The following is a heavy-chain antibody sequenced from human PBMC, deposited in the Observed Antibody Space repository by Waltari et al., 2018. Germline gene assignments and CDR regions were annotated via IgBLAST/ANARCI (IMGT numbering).Heavy chain of an antibody. CDR2: IYHSGGT. CDR3: AREDVVVVAATTGAIDY. Sequence: QVQLQESGPGLVKPSETLSLTCAVSGYSISSGYYWGWIRQPPGKGLEWIGSIYHSGGTYYNPSLKIRVTISVDTSKNQFSLKLSSVTAADTAVYYCAREDVVVVAATTGAIDYWGQGTLVTVSS. D-gene: IGHD2-15*01. CDR1: GYSISSGYY. V-gene: IGHV4-38-2*02. J-gene: IGHJ4*02.